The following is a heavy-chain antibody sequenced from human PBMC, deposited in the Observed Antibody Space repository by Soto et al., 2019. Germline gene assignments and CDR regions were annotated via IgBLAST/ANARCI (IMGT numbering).Heavy chain of an antibody. V-gene: IGHV3-23*01. Sequence: EVQLLESGGGLVQPGGSLRLSCAASGFTFSSYAMTWVRQAPGKGLEWVSAISGSGGTTYHADSVKGRFTISRDKSENTLYLQMNSLRAEDAAVYYCAKPPYRSSSYYYYGMDVWGQGTTVTVSS. J-gene: IGHJ6*02. D-gene: IGHD6-6*01. CDR1: GFTFSSYA. CDR3: AKPPYRSSSYYYYGMDV. CDR2: ISGSGGTT.